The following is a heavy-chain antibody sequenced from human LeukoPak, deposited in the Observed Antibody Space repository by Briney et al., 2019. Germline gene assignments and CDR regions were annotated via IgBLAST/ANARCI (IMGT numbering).Heavy chain of an antibody. J-gene: IGHJ4*02. D-gene: IGHD2-8*01. CDR1: GFTFSSYS. V-gene: IGHV3-21*01. CDR3: ARDRDCTNGVCYIIDY. CDR2: ISSSSSYI. Sequence: GGSLRLSCAASGFTFSSYSMNWVRQAPGKGLEWVSSISSSSSYIYYADSVKGRFTISRDNAKNSLYLQMNSLRAEDTAVYYCARDRDCTNGVCYIIDYWGQGTLVTVSS.